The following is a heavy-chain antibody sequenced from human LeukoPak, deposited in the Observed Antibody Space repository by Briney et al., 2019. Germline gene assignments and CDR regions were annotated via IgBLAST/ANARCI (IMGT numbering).Heavy chain of an antibody. D-gene: IGHD3-22*01. CDR1: GYRFTSYW. CDR2: IYPGDSDT. V-gene: IGHV5-51*01. Sequence: GESLKISFKGSGYRFTSYWIGWVRQMPGKGLEWMGIIYPGDSDTRYSPSFQGQVTISADKSISTAYLQWSSLKASDTAMYYCARRQGYYDSSGCFDYWGQGTLVTVSS. CDR3: ARRQGYYDSSGCFDY. J-gene: IGHJ4*02.